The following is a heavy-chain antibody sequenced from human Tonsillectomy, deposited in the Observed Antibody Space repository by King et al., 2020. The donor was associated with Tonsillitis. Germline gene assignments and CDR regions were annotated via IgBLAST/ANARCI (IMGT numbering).Heavy chain of an antibody. CDR1: GFTFSSYG. CDR3: AKDSTSYDFWSGFGVTSRLSMDV. CDR2: ISYDGSNK. V-gene: IGHV3-30*18. J-gene: IGHJ6*02. D-gene: IGHD3-3*01. Sequence: VQLVESGGGVVQPGRSLRLSCAASGFTFSSYGMHWVRQAPGKGLEWVAVISYDGSNKYYADSVKGRFTISRDNSKNTLYLQMNSLRAEDTAVYYCAKDSTSYDFWSGFGVTSRLSMDVWGQGTTVTVSS.